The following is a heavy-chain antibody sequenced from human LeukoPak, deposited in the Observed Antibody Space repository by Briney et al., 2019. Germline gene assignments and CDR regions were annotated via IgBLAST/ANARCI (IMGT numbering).Heavy chain of an antibody. CDR1: GGSIISSSYY. J-gene: IGHJ4*02. D-gene: IGHD5-12*01. Sequence: SETLSLTCTVSGGSIISSSYYWGWIRQPPGKGLERIGSISYTGSTDYNPSLKNRVTISVDTSKNQFSLRLTSVTAADTALYYCARHVRGYSGYGPSPFDYWGQGTLVTVSS. CDR3: ARHVRGYSGYGPSPFDY. V-gene: IGHV4-39*01. CDR2: ISYTGST.